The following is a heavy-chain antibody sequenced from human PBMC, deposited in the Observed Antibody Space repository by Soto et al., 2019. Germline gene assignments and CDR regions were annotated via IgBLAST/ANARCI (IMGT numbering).Heavy chain of an antibody. CDR2: IWYDGRNK. V-gene: IGHV3-33*01. D-gene: IGHD3-16*01. Sequence: QVQLVESGGGVVQPGKSLRLSCAASGFTFSSYGMHWVRQAPGKGLERVAVIWYDGRNKYYADSVKGRITISRDNSKNSLYLQMNSLRAEDTAVYYCAIDRDTTVGRDGYAYWCQGTMVTVS. CDR3: AIDRDTTVGRDGYAY. CDR1: GFTFSSYG. J-gene: IGHJ3*01.